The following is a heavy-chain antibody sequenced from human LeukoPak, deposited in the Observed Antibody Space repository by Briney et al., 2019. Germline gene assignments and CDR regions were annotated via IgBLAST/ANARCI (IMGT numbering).Heavy chain of an antibody. J-gene: IGHJ5*02. D-gene: IGHD6-13*01. CDR3: ARDGDYSSSWYPVTGNWFDP. V-gene: IGHV3-21*01. CDR1: GFTFSSYS. CDR2: ISSSSSYI. Sequence: SGGSLRLSCAASGFTFSSYSMNWVRQAPGKGLEWASSISSSSSYIYYADSVKGRFTISRDNAKNSLYLQMNSLRAEDTAVYYCARDGDYSSSWYPVTGNWFDPWGQGTLVTVSS.